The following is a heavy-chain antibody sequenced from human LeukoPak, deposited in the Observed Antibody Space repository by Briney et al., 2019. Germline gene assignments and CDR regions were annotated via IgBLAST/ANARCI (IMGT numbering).Heavy chain of an antibody. V-gene: IGHV3-21*01. CDR3: ARDVICSGGSCYPNWFDP. J-gene: IGHJ5*02. CDR2: ISSSSSSYI. D-gene: IGHD2-15*01. CDR1: GFTFSSYS. Sequence: GGSLRLSCAASGFTFSSYSMNWVRQAPGKGLEWVSSISSSSSSYIYYADSVKGRFTISRDNAKNSLYLQMNSLRAEDTAVYYCARDVICSGGSCYPNWFDPWGQGTLVTVSS.